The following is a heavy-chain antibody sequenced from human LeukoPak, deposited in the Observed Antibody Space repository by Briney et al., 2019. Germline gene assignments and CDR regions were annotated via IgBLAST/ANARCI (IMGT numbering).Heavy chain of an antibody. CDR1: GFAFSAYW. V-gene: IGHV3-74*01. J-gene: IGHJ2*01. Sequence: GSLRLSCAASGFAFSAYWMHWVRQAPGKGLVWVSRLNTDGRDTRYADSVQGRFTISRDNAKNTLYLQMNSLRAEDTAVYYCARSEAVAWSFDLWGRG. D-gene: IGHD6-19*01. CDR2: LNTDGRDT. CDR3: ARSEAVAWSFDL.